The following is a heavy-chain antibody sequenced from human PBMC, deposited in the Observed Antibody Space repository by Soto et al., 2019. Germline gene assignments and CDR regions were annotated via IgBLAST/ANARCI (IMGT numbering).Heavy chain of an antibody. D-gene: IGHD3-9*01. Sequence: SETLSLTCTVSGGSVSSGSYYWSWIRQPPGKGLEWIGYIYYSGSTNYNPSLKSRVTISVDTSKNQFSLKLSSVTAADTAVYYCPSSYDILTGPRYYFDYWGQGTLVTVSS. CDR3: PSSYDILTGPRYYFDY. J-gene: IGHJ4*02. CDR2: IYYSGST. CDR1: GGSVSSGSYY. V-gene: IGHV4-61*01.